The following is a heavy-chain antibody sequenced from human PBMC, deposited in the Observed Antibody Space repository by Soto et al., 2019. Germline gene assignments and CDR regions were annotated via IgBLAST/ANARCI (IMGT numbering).Heavy chain of an antibody. Sequence: QVQLVESGGGVVQPGRSLRLSCAASGFTFSSYGMHWVRQAPGKGLEWVAVIWYDGSNKYYADSVKGRFTISRDNSKNTLYLQMNSLRAEDTAVYYCAREGDSGSSTIDYWGQGTLVTVSS. CDR3: AREGDSGSSTIDY. CDR2: IWYDGSNK. V-gene: IGHV3-33*01. J-gene: IGHJ4*02. D-gene: IGHD6-6*01. CDR1: GFTFSSYG.